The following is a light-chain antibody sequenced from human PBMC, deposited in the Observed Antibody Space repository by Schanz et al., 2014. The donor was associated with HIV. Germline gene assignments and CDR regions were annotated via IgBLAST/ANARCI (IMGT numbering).Light chain of an antibody. CDR2: DVT. CDR1: SSDVGGYDY. J-gene: IGLJ1*01. V-gene: IGLV2-14*03. CDR3: CSYAGSYTFYV. Sequence: QSALTQPASVSGSPGQSITISCTGDSSDVGGYDYVSWYQQHPGKAPKLIIYDVTDRPSGVSFRFSGSKSGNTASLTISGLQAEDEADYYCCSYAGSYTFYVFGTGTKLTVL.